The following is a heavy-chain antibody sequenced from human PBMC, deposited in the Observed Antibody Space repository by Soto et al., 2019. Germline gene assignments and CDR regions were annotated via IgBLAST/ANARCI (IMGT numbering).Heavy chain of an antibody. Sequence: ASVKVSCKASGYTFTSYYMHWVRQAPGQGLEWMGWINPNSGGTNYAQKFQGRVTMTRDTSISTAYMELSRLRSDDTAVYYCASSMITFGGVIDNWFDPWGQGTLVTVSS. CDR2: INPNSGGT. CDR1: GYTFTSYY. CDR3: ASSMITFGGVIDNWFDP. V-gene: IGHV1-2*02. J-gene: IGHJ5*02. D-gene: IGHD3-16*02.